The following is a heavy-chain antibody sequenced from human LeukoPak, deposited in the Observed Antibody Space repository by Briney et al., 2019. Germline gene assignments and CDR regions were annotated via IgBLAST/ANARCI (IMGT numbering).Heavy chain of an antibody. V-gene: IGHV5-51*01. Sequence: GESLKISCRVSGYTFARYWIGWVRQMPGKGLEWMGMIYPSDSDVRLSPSFQGQVTISADKSISTAYLQWSSLKASDTAMYYCARQTHSSYYYYMDVWGKGTTVTISS. CDR2: IYPSDSDV. J-gene: IGHJ6*03. CDR1: GYTFARYW. CDR3: ARQTHSSYYYYMDV.